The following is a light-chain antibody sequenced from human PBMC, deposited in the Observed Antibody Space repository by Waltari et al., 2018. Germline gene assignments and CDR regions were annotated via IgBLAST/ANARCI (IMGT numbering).Light chain of an antibody. CDR3: GTWDNNLSALV. J-gene: IGLJ2*01. Sequence: QSVLTQPPSVSAAPGQKVTISCSGSTSTIGNNYFSWYQQLPGAAPKVFIYESEKRPSGIPDRFSGSKSGTSASLGITGLQTGDEAAYYCGTWDNNLSALVFGGGTKLTVL. CDR2: ESE. V-gene: IGLV1-51*02. CDR1: TSTIGNNY.